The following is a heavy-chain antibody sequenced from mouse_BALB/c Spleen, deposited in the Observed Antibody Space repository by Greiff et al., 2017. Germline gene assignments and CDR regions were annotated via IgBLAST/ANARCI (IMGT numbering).Heavy chain of an antibody. CDR2: ISYDGSN. CDR1: GYSITSGYY. CDR3: ANYGDWYFDV. J-gene: IGHJ1*01. V-gene: IGHV3-6*02. D-gene: IGHD1-2*01. Sequence: EVKLQESGPGLVKPSQSLSLTCSVTGYSITSGYYWNWIRQFPGNKLEWMGYISYDGSNNYNPSLKNRISITRDTSKNQFFLKLNSVTTEDTATYYCANYGDWYFDVWGAGTTVTVSS.